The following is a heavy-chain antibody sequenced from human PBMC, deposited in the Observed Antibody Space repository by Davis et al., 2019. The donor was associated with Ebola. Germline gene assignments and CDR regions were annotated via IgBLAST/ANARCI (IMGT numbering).Heavy chain of an antibody. Sequence: MPSETLSLTCTVSGGSISSGGYYWTWIRRHPGKGLEWIGNIYYSGTTYPNPSLKSRLRMSVDTYKNQFSLNLSSVTAADTAVYYCARSYDSSGNNWFDPWGQGTLVTVSS. J-gene: IGHJ5*02. CDR2: IYYSGTT. D-gene: IGHD3-22*01. CDR3: ARSYDSSGNNWFDP. V-gene: IGHV4-31*03. CDR1: GGSISSGGYY.